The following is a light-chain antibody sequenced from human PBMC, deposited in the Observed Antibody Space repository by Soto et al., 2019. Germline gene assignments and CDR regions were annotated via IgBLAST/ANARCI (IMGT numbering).Light chain of an antibody. J-gene: IGLJ2*01. CDR3: AAWDDSLNGVV. CDR2: SSN. CDR1: SSNIGSNS. V-gene: IGLV1-44*01. Sequence: QPVLTQPPSASGTPGQRVTISCSGSSSNIGSNSVNWYQQLPGTAPKLLMYSSNQRPSGVPDRFSGSKSGTSASLAISGRQSEDEADYYCAAWDDSLNGVVFGGGTKLTVL.